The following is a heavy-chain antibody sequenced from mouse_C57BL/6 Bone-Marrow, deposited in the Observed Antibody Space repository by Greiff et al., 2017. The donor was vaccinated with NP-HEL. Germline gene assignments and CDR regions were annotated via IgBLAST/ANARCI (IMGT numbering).Heavy chain of an antibody. CDR1: GFNIKDDY. J-gene: IGHJ3*01. CDR3: TTPTPYVAWFAY. V-gene: IGHV14-4*01. CDR2: IDPENGDT. Sequence: VQLQQSGAELVRPGASVKLSCTASGFNIKDDYMHWVKQRPEQGLEWIGWIDPENGDTEYASKFQGKATITADTSSNTAYLQLSSLTSEDTAVYYCTTPTPYVAWFAYWGQGTLVTVSA. D-gene: IGHD2-10*02.